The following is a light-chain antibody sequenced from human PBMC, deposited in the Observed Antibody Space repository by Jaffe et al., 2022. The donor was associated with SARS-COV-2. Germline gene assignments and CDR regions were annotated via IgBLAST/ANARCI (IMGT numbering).Light chain of an antibody. CDR1: QDIRKD. V-gene: IGKV1-6*01. CDR3: LQDYNYPHT. Sequence: AIQMTQSPSSLSASVGDRVTITCRASQDIRKDLGWYQQKPGQAPKLLIYTASTLESGVPSRFSGSGSRTDFTLTIDSLQPEDFATYYCLQDYNYPHTFGQGTQVEI. CDR2: TAS. J-gene: IGKJ1*01.